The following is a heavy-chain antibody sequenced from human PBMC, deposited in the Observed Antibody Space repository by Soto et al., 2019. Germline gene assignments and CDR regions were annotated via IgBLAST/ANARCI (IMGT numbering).Heavy chain of an antibody. J-gene: IGHJ4*02. CDR2: IFYSGTA. V-gene: IGHV4-39*01. CDR3: GRPGGDFVLPSEY. CDR1: GASISSSGYY. Sequence: SETLSLTCTVSGASISSSGYYSAWFRQPPGKGLEWIGSIFYSGTAYYSPSLAGRVTMSVDTSKNQFSLNLNSVTAADTAVYFCGRPGGDFVLPSEYWGPGTLVTVSS. D-gene: IGHD2-21*02.